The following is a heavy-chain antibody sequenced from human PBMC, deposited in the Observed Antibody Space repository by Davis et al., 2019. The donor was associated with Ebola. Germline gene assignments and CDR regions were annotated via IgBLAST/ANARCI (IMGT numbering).Heavy chain of an antibody. V-gene: IGHV3-23*01. Sequence: PGGSLRLSCAASGFTFSNYDMSWVRHVPGKGLEWVSTISASEGHTHYSDSVRGRFTISRDNSKNTLYLQMNSLRAEDTATYYCARYCHYRDCSYFDSWGQGTRVAVSS. CDR3: ARYCHYRDCSYFDS. CDR2: ISASEGHT. J-gene: IGHJ4*02. D-gene: IGHD2-15*01. CDR1: GFTFSNYD.